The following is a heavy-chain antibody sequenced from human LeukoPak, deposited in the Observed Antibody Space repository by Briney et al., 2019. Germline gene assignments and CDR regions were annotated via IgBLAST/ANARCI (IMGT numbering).Heavy chain of an antibody. Sequence: GGSLRLSCAASGFTFNNYAMSWVRQAPGKGLEWVSAISGSDAGTYYADSVKGRFTISRHNAKNSLYLQMNSLRAEDTAVYYCARDVVEYCSGGSCTRYAYWGQGSLVTVSS. CDR3: ARDVVEYCSGGSCTRYAY. J-gene: IGHJ4*02. CDR2: ISGSDAGT. D-gene: IGHD2-15*01. V-gene: IGHV3-23*01. CDR1: GFTFNNYA.